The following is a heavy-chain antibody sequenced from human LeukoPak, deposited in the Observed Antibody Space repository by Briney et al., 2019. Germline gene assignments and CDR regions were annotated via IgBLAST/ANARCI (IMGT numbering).Heavy chain of an antibody. D-gene: IGHD1-26*01. CDR3: AKVGSGSYRQPI. CDR2: ISGSGGST. CDR1: GFTFSSYA. V-gene: IGHV3-23*01. Sequence: PGGSLRPSCAASGFTFSSYAMSWVRQAPGKGLEWVSAISGSGGSTYYADSVKGRFTISRDNSKNTLYLQMNSLRAEDTAVYYCAKVGSGSYRQPIWGQGTLVTVSS. J-gene: IGHJ4*02.